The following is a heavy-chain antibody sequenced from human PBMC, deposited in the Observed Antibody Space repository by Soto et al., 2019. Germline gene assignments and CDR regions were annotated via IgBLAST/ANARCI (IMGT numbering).Heavy chain of an antibody. V-gene: IGHV3-43*01. Sequence: GGSLRLSCAASGFTFDDYTMHWVRQAPGKGLEWVSLISWDGGSTYYADSVKGRFTISRDNSKNSLYLQMNSLRTEDTALYYCAKDIEGIIGDGYNQVHGMDVWGQGTKVTVSS. CDR1: GFTFDDYT. D-gene: IGHD5-12*01. CDR3: AKDIEGIIGDGYNQVHGMDV. CDR2: ISWDGGST. J-gene: IGHJ6*02.